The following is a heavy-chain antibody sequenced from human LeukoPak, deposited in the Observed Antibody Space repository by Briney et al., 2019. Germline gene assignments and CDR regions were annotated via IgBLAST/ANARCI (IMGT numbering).Heavy chain of an antibody. J-gene: IGHJ6*02. CDR2: INPNSGGT. CDR3: ARVNYYYGSGSYSYYYGMDV. Sequence: GASVKVSCRASGYTFTCCYMHWVRQAPGQGREWMGWINPNSGGTGCAQKFQGRGTVARDTSIGTAYMELSRLRSDDTAVYYCARVNYYYGSGSYSYYYGMDVWGQGTTVTVSS. V-gene: IGHV1-2*02. CDR1: GYTFTCCY. D-gene: IGHD3-10*01.